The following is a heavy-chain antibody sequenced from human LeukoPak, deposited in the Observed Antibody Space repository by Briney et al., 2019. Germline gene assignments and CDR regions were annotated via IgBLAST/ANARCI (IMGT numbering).Heavy chain of an antibody. J-gene: IGHJ4*02. CDR3: ARVSVGVGPVTVYFDY. CDR2: IYYSGST. D-gene: IGHD2-2*01. V-gene: IGHV4-39*07. Sequence: SETLSLTCTVSGGSISSSYYYWGWIRQPPGKGLEWIGSIYYSGSTYYNPSLKSRVTISVDTSKNQFSLKLSSVTAADTAVYYCARVSVGVGPVTVYFDYWGQGTLVTVSS. CDR1: GGSISSSYYY.